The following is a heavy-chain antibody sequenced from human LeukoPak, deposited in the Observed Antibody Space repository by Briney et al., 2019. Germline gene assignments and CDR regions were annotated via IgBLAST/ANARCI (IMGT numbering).Heavy chain of an antibody. CDR1: GYTFTSYA. V-gene: IGHV1-3*01. CDR3: ARGARVPTF. CDR2: INAGNGNT. Sequence: ASVKVSCKASGYTFTSYAMHWVRQAPGQRLEWMGWINAGNGNTKYSQKFQGRVTITADESTSTAYMELSSLRSEDTAVYYCARGARVPTFWGQGTLVTVSS. J-gene: IGHJ4*02. D-gene: IGHD6-6*01.